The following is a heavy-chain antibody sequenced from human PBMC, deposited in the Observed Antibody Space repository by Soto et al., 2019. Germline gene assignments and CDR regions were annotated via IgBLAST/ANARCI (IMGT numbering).Heavy chain of an antibody. CDR3: ARDRGYSSGWYDRYYYYGMDV. Sequence: QVQLVESGGGVVQPGRSLRLSCAASGFTFSSYAMPWVRQAPGKGLEWVAVISYDGSNKYYADSVKGRFTISRDNSKNTLYLQMNSLIAEDTAVYYCARDRGYSSGWYDRYYYYGMDVWGQGTTVTVSS. CDR1: GFTFSSYA. J-gene: IGHJ6*02. D-gene: IGHD6-19*01. CDR2: ISYDGSNK. V-gene: IGHV3-30-3*01.